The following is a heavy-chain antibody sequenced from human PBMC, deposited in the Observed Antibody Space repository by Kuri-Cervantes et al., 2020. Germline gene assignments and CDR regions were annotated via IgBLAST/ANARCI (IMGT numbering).Heavy chain of an antibody. CDR3: TTINPGYCGGGGCHTPDY. J-gene: IGHJ4*01. CDR1: GFTFSSYA. V-gene: IGHV3-15*01. D-gene: IGHD2-15*01. Sequence: GESLKISCAASGFTFSSYAMSWVRQAPGKGLEWVARIKSKTSGETTDYGTPVKGRFTISRDDSKNTLFLQMSSLENEDTAVYYCTTINPGYCGGGGCHTPDYWGQGTPVTVSS. CDR2: IKSKTSGETT.